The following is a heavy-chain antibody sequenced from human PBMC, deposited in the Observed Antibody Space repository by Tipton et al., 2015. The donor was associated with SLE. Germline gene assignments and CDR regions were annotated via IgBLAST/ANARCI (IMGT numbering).Heavy chain of an antibody. J-gene: IGHJ4*02. CDR1: GDSISSNDYY. Sequence: TLSLTCSVSGDSISSNDYYWGWIRQPPGKGLEWIGNIFKIGSPNYNPSLKSRVTMSVDTSKNQFSLKLSSVTAADTAVYYCARQRLQPGGDYFDYWGQGTLVTVSS. CDR3: ARQRLQPGGDYFDY. D-gene: IGHD4-11*01. CDR2: IFKIGSP. V-gene: IGHV4-39*07.